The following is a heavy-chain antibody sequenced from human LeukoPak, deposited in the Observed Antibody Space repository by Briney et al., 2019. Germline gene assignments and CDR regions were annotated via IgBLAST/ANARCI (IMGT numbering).Heavy chain of an antibody. CDR2: ISSSGSLI. J-gene: IGHJ4*02. CDR3: ARNYYDSSGYYYAFDY. Sequence: GGSLRLSCAAAGCIVSSVRMNWVRQAPGKGLECVSSISSSGSLIYYADSMKGRFTVSRDNAKNSLFLQLNSLRAEDTAVYYCARNYYDSSGYYYAFDYWGQGTLVTVSS. CDR1: GCIVSSVR. D-gene: IGHD3-22*01. V-gene: IGHV3-21*01.